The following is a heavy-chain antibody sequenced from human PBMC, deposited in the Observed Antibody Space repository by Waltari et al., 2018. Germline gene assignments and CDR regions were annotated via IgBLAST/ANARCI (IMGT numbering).Heavy chain of an antibody. D-gene: IGHD3-9*01. CDR1: GGSISSGGYY. V-gene: IGHV4-31*01. CDR3: VRDFFRGYTDRTGYRGPLLN. CDR2: IYYSGST. Sequence: QVQLQESGPGLVKPSQTLSLTCTVSGGSISSGGYYWSWIRQHPGKGLEWIGYIYYSGSTYYNPSLKSLVTISVDTSKNQFSLKLSSVTAADTAVYFCVRDFFRGYTDRTGYRGPLLNWGRGTLITVSS. J-gene: IGHJ4*02.